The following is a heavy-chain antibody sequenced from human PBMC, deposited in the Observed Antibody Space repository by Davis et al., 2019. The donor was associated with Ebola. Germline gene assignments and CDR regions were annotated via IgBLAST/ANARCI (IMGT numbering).Heavy chain of an antibody. V-gene: IGHV5-51*01. J-gene: IGHJ6*04. D-gene: IGHD3-10*01. CDR2: IYTGDSDT. CDR1: GNSFNSHW. CDR3: ARYDANHYGPRPVWDV. Sequence: GESLKISCQDSGNSFNSHWIGWVRQMPGKGLEWMGIIYTGDSDTRYSPSFQGQVTISADKSIGTAYLQWNSLKASDTAIYYCARYDANHYGPRPVWDVWGKGTSVTVSS.